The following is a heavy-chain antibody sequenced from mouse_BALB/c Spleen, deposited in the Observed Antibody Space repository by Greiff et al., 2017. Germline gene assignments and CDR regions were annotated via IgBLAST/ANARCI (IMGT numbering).Heavy chain of an antibody. Sequence: QVQLQQSGPGLVAPSQSLSITCTVSGFSLTSSGVHWVRQPPGKGLEWLGVIWAGGSTNYNSALMSRLSISKDNSKGQVFLKMNSLQTDDTAMYYCARDLACDVPDAMDYWGQGTSVTVSS. CDR2: IWAGGST. J-gene: IGHJ4*01. CDR3: ARDLACDVPDAMDY. CDR1: GFSLTSSG. V-gene: IGHV2-9*02.